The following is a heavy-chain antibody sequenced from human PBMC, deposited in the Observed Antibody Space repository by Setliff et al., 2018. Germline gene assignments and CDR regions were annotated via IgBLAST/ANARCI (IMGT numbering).Heavy chain of an antibody. D-gene: IGHD2-21*02. CDR3: VKDPSVYGADSGSI. J-gene: IGHJ3*02. Sequence: GESLKISCAASALTFSSYWMNWVRQAPRKGLESVSAISSTGIPIYYADSVKARFTISRDDAQNTLYLQMSSLRADDTAIYYCVKDPSVYGADSGSIWGQGTMVTVSS. CDR2: ISSTGIPI. CDR1: ALTFSSYW. V-gene: IGHV3-64D*09.